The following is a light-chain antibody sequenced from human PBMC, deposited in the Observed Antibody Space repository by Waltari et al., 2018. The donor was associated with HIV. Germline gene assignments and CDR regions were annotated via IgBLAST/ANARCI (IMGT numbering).Light chain of an antibody. Sequence: DIQMTQSPSSLSASVGDGVTITCRASQNISRYLNWYQQKPGKAPNLLIYAASKLLSGVPSRFCGSGSGRDFSLTISNLRREDFATYYCQQSYTTAITFGQGTRLEIK. CDR2: AAS. CDR3: QQSYTTAIT. J-gene: IGKJ5*01. CDR1: QNISRY. V-gene: IGKV1-39*01.